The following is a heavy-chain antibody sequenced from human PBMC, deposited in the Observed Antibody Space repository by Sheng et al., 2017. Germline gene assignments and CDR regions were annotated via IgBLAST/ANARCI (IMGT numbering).Heavy chain of an antibody. D-gene: IGHD3-3*01. V-gene: IGHV4-34*01. Sequence: QVQLQQWGAGLLKPSETLSLTCAVYGGSFSGYYWSWIRQPPGKGLEWIGEINHSGSTNYNPSLKSRVTISVDTSKNQFSLKLSSMTAADTAVYYCARDRRRAGVVIPRNAFDIWGQGTMVTVSS. CDR1: GGSFSGYY. J-gene: IGHJ3*02. CDR2: INHSGST. CDR3: ARDRRRAGVVIPRNAFDI.